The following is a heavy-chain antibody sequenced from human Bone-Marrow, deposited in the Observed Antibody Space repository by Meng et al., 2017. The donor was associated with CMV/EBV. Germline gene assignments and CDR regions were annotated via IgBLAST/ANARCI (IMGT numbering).Heavy chain of an antibody. CDR3: ASGTAMVPSYYYYYGMDV. CDR1: GFTFSSYA. J-gene: IGHJ6*02. CDR2: ISGSGGST. D-gene: IGHD5-18*01. Sequence: GESLKISCAASGFTFSSYAMSWVRQAPGKGLEWVSAISGSGGSTYYADSVKGRFTISRDNSKNTLYLQMNSLRAEDTAVYYCASGTAMVPSYYYYYGMDVWGQGTTVTVSS. V-gene: IGHV3-23*01.